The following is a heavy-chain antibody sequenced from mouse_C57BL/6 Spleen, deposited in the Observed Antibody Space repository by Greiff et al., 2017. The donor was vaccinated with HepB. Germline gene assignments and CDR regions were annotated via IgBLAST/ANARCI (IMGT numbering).Heavy chain of an antibody. D-gene: IGHD1-1*01. V-gene: IGHV3-6*01. J-gene: IGHJ2*01. Sequence: DVKLQESGPGLVKPSQSLSLTCSVTGYSITSGYYWNWIRQFPGNKLEWMGYINYDGNNNYNPSLKNRISITRDTSQNQFFLKLNSVTTEDTATYYCALNYYGSLDYWGQGTTLAVSP. CDR1: GYSITSGYY. CDR2: INYDGNN. CDR3: ALNYYGSLDY.